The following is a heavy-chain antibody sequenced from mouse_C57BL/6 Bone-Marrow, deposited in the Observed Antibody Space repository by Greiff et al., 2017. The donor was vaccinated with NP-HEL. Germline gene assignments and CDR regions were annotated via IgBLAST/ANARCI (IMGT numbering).Heavy chain of an antibody. CDR3: TKGMSYPWFAY. V-gene: IGHV1-15*01. CDR1: GYTFTDYE. CDR2: IDPETGGT. J-gene: IGHJ3*01. Sequence: VNVVESGAELVRPGASVTLSCKASGYTFTDYEMHWVKQTPVHGLEWIGAIDPETGGTAYNQKFQGKAILTADKSSSTAYMELRSLTSEDSAVYYCTKGMSYPWFAYWGQGTLVTVSA.